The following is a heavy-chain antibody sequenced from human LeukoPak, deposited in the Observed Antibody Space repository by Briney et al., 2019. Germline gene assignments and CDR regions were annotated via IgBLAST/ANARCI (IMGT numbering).Heavy chain of an antibody. J-gene: IGHJ3*02. CDR2: IGSSSSYI. D-gene: IGHD3-10*01. V-gene: IGHV3-21*01. Sequence: PGGSLRLSCAASGFTFSSYSMNWVRQAPGKGLEWVSSIGSSSSYIYYADSVKGRFTISRDNAKNSLYLQMNSLRAEDTAVYYCARGITMVRGVNCDIWGQGTMVTVSS. CDR1: GFTFSSYS. CDR3: ARGITMVRGVNCDI.